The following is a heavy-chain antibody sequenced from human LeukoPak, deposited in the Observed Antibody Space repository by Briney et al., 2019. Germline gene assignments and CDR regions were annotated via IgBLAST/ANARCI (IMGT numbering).Heavy chain of an antibody. J-gene: IGHJ3*02. CDR3: TTPYYYDSSGYPDAFDI. Sequence: GGSLRLSCAASGFTFSNAWMSWVRQAPGKGLEWVGRIKSKTDGGTTDYAAPVKGRFTISRDDSKNTLYLQMHSLKTEDTAVYYCTTPYYYDSSGYPDAFDIWGQGTMVTVSS. CDR1: GFTFSNAW. V-gene: IGHV3-15*01. CDR2: IKSKTDGGTT. D-gene: IGHD3-22*01.